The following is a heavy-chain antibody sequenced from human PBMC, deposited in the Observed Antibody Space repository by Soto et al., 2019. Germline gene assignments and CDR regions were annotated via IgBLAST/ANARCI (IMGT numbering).Heavy chain of an antibody. V-gene: IGHV6-1*01. Sequence: LTLSLTCASSGESVSDNRATWNWIRQSPSGGLEWLGRTYYRSNWISDCAMSVKSRISINPDTSKNLISLHLNSVTPENTAVYYCARDPPDFNSGFDFWGRRNRITDSS. CDR3: ARDPPDFNSGFDF. CDR2: TYYRSNWIS. J-gene: IGHJ4*02. D-gene: IGHD1-26*01. CDR1: GESVSDNRAT.